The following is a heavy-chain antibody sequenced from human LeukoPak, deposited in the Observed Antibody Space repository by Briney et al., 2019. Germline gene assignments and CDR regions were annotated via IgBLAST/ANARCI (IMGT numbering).Heavy chain of an antibody. Sequence: GASVKVSCKASGYTFTSYYMHWVRQAPGQGLEWMGWINPNSGGTNYAQKFQGRVTMTRDTSISTAYMELSRLRSDDTAVYYCARGLEYYYDSSGYKSWFDPWGQGTLVTVSS. CDR1: GYTFTSYY. CDR3: ARGLEYYYDSSGYKSWFDP. CDR2: INPNSGGT. V-gene: IGHV1-2*02. D-gene: IGHD3-22*01. J-gene: IGHJ5*02.